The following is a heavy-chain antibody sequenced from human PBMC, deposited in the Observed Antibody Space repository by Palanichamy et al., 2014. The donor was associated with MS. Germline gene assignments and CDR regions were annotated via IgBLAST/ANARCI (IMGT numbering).Heavy chain of an antibody. CDR3: ARGPTLLLY. D-gene: IGHD2-15*01. J-gene: IGHJ4*02. V-gene: IGHV3-33*01. Sequence: QVQLVESGGGVVQPGTSLRLSCAASGFTFSTYGMHWVRQAPGKGLEWVAVIWYDGTKTYYADSVKGRFTISRDNSKNTLYLQMNSLRAEDTAVYHCARGPTLLLYWGQGTLVTVSS. CDR1: GFTFSTYG. CDR2: IWYDGTKT.